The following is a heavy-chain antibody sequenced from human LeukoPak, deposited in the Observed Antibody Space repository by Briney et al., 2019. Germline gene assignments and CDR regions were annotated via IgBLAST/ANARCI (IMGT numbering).Heavy chain of an antibody. D-gene: IGHD2-2*01. CDR3: ASHLYCSSTSCPDY. CDR1: GFTFSSYS. CDR2: ISSSSSYI. Sequence: GGSLRLSCAASGFTFSSYSMNWVRQAPGKGLEWVSSISSSSSYIYYADSVKGRFTISRDNAKNSLYLQMNSLRAEDTAVYYCASHLYCSSTSCPDYWGQGTLVTVSS. V-gene: IGHV3-21*01. J-gene: IGHJ4*02.